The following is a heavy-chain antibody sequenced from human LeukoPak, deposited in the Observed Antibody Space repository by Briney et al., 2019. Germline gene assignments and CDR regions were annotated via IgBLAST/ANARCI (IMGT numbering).Heavy chain of an antibody. CDR2: IYSGGNT. Sequence: GGSLRLSCAASGFTVSRNYMSWVRQAPGKGLEWVSVIYSGGNTYYADSVKGRFTISRDNSKNTLYLQMNSLRAEDTAVYYCARGHLYCSSTSCQGEDYWGQGTLVTVSS. CDR3: ARGHLYCSSTSCQGEDY. V-gene: IGHV3-53*01. CDR1: GFTVSRNY. D-gene: IGHD2-2*01. J-gene: IGHJ4*02.